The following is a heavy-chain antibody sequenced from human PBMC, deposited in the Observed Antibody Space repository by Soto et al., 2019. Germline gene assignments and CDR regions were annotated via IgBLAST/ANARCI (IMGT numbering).Heavy chain of an antibody. CDR3: AREKTTVNWLDP. CDR2: MNPNSGNT. J-gene: IGHJ5*02. V-gene: IGHV1-8*01. CDR1: GYTFTSYD. D-gene: IGHD4-17*01. Sequence: ASVKVSCQASGYTFTSYDINWVRQATGQGLEWMGWMNPNSGNTGYAQKFQGRVTMTRNTSISTAYMELSSLRSEDTAVYYCAREKTTVNWLDPWGQGTLVTVSS.